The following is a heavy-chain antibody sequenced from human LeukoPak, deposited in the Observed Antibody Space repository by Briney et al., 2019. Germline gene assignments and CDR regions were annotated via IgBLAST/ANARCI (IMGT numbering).Heavy chain of an antibody. CDR3: GSTPRVEMATIKDYYYYMDV. D-gene: IGHD5-24*01. V-gene: IGHV1-69*05. J-gene: IGHJ6*03. CDR1: GGTFSSYA. Sequence: ASVKVSCKASGGTFSSYAISWVRQAPGQGLEWMGGIIPIFGTANYAQKFQGRVTITTDESTSTAYMELSSLRSEDTAVYYCGSTPRVEMATIKDYYYYMDVWGKGTTVTVSS. CDR2: IIPIFGTA.